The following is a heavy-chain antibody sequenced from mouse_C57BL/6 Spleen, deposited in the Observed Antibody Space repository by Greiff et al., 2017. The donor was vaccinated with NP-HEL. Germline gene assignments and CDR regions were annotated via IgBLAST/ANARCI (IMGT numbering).Heavy chain of an antibody. Sequence: EVQLVESGGGLVKPGGSLKLSCAASGFTFSDYGMHWVRQAPEKGLEWVEERSSGSSTIYYADTVKGRFTISRDNAKNTLFLQMTSLRSEDTAMYYCARDYGSSSDVWGTGTTVTVSS. CDR3: ARDYGSSSDV. CDR2: RSSGSSTI. D-gene: IGHD1-1*01. V-gene: IGHV5-17*01. CDR1: GFTFSDYG. J-gene: IGHJ1*03.